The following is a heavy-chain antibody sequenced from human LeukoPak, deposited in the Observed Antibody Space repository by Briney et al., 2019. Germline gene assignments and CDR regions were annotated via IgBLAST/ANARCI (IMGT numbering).Heavy chain of an antibody. V-gene: IGHV3-74*03. D-gene: IGHD2-8*01. CDR1: GFTFSDYW. CDR2: VNSDGSAP. J-gene: IGHJ4*02. Sequence: PGGSLRLSCAASGFTFSDYWMHWVRHTPEKGLMWVSKVNSDGSAPQYAESVKGRFTISRDNAKNTLYLQMNSLRAEDTAVYYCAGDVYGLGDSWGQGALVTVSS. CDR3: AGDVYGLGDS.